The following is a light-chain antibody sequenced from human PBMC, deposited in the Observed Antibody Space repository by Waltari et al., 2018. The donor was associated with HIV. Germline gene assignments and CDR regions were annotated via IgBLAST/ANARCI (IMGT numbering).Light chain of an antibody. CDR1: SSDVGSHNF. Sequence: QSALTQPASVFGSPGQSITISCTGSSSDVGSHNFVSWYHQHPGKAPKSIIYEVSKRPSGVSNRFSGSKSGNTASLTISWLQAEDEADYYCSSHVDFIEVMFGGGTKLTVL. CDR2: EVS. V-gene: IGLV2-23*02. CDR3: SSHVDFIEVM. J-gene: IGLJ3*02.